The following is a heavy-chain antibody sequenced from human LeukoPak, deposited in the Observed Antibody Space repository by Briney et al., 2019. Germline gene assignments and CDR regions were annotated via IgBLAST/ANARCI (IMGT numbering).Heavy chain of an antibody. J-gene: IGHJ4*02. D-gene: IGHD6-13*01. CDR2: ISSSSSTI. Sequence: GGSLRLSCAASGFTFSTYSMNWVRQAPGKGLEWLSHISSSSSTIYYADSVKGRFTISRDNAKNSLYLQMKSLRADDTAVYYCTGGKAAGIFDYWGQGTLVSVSS. CDR1: GFTFSTYS. CDR3: TGGKAAGIFDY. V-gene: IGHV3-48*04.